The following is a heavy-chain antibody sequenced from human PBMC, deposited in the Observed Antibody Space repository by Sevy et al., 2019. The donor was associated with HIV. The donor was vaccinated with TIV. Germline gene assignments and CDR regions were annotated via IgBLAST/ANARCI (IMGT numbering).Heavy chain of an antibody. D-gene: IGHD1-1*01. J-gene: IGHJ6*02. V-gene: IGHV6-1*01. CDR3: ARGDELNSYYYGMDV. CDR2: TYYRSKWYN. Sequence: SQTLSLTCAISGDSVSSSSAAWKWFRQSPSRGLEWLGRTYYRSKWYNNYAVSVKSRVTINPDTSENQFSLHLNSVTPEDTAVYFCARGDELNSYYYGMDVWGQRTTVTVSS. CDR1: GDSVSSSSAA.